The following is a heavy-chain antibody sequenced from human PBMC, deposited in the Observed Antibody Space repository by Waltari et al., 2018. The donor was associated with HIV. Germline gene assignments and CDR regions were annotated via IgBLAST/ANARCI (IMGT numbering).Heavy chain of an antibody. V-gene: IGHV6-1*01. CDR3: ARGWDYDFWSGLEGGKFDP. CDR2: TYFRAKGYL. CDR1: GDSVSSNSAA. J-gene: IGHJ5*02. Sequence: QVQLQQSGPGLVKPSQTLSLTCAISGDSVSSNSAAWNWIRQSPRRGLEWLGRTYFRAKGYLDYAVSVKSRLTITPDTSKNHFSLLLNSVTPEDTAVYFCARGWDYDFWSGLEGGKFDPWGLGTLVTVSS. D-gene: IGHD3-3*01.